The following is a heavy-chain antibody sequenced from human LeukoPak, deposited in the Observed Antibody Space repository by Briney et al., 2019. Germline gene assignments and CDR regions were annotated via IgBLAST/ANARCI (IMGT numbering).Heavy chain of an antibody. D-gene: IGHD3-9*01. V-gene: IGHV4-38-2*02. CDR1: GFSISSGYY. Sequence: SETLSLTCNVSGFSISSGYYWGWIRQPPGKGLDWIGSIYHSGSTYYNPSPKSRVTISVDTSKNQFSLKLSSVTAADTAVYYCARVKSWGILTGYYSYMDVWGIGTTVTVSS. J-gene: IGHJ6*03. CDR3: ARVKSWGILTGYYSYMDV. CDR2: IYHSGST.